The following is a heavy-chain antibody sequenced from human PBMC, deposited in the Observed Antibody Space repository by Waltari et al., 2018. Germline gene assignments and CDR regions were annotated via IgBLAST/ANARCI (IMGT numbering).Heavy chain of an antibody. CDR3: ARGTRYSSGWYGDY. CDR1: GFTFRSYS. V-gene: IGHV3-21*01. D-gene: IGHD6-19*01. J-gene: IGHJ4*02. CDR2: ISSSSSYI. Sequence: EVQLVESGGGLVKPGGSLRLSCAASGFTFRSYSMNWVRQAPGTGLEWVSSISSSSSYIYYAEPVKGRFTISRDNAKNSLYLQMNSLRAEDTAVYYCARGTRYSSGWYGDYWGQGTLVTVSS.